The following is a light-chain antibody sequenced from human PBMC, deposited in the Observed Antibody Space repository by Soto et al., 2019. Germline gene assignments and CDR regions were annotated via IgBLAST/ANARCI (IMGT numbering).Light chain of an antibody. V-gene: IGKV3-20*01. CDR2: GAS. Sequence: EIVLTQSPGTLSLSPGERATLSCRASQSVISSFLAWYQQKPGQAPRLLIYGASSRATGIPDRFSGSGSGTDFTLTISRLETEDFAVYYCQQYDTSPPYTFGQGTRLEIK. CDR1: QSVISSF. J-gene: IGKJ2*01. CDR3: QQYDTSPPYT.